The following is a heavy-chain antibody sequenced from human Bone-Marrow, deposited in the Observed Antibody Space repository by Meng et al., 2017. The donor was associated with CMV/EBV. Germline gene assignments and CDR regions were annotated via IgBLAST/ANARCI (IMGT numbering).Heavy chain of an antibody. CDR3: ARVLCSSCPLVDY. D-gene: IGHD6-13*01. CDR2: IYYSGST. V-gene: IGHV4-59*01. Sequence: SETLSLTCTVPGGSISSDYWSWIRQPPGKGLEWIGYIYYSGSTNYNPTLKSRVTISVDTSKNQFSLKLRSVTAGDTAVYYCARVLCSSCPLVDYWGQGTLVTVSS. CDR1: GGSISSDY. J-gene: IGHJ4*02.